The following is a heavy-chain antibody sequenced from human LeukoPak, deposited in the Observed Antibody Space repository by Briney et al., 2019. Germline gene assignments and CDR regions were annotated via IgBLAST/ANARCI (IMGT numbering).Heavy chain of an antibody. Sequence: GGSLRLSCAASGFTFSSYGMHWVRQAPGKGLEWVSSISSSSSYIFSADSVKGRFTISRDNAKNSLYLQMNSLRAEDTAVYYCARALTTADAFDIWGLGTMVTVSS. V-gene: IGHV3-21*01. CDR2: ISSSSSYI. J-gene: IGHJ3*02. CDR3: ARALTTADAFDI. D-gene: IGHD3-3*01. CDR1: GFTFSSYG.